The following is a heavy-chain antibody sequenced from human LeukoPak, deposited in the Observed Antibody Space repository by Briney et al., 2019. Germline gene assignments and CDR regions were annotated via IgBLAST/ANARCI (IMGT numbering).Heavy chain of an antibody. CDR2: ISGSGGST. Sequence: GGSLRLSCAASGFTFSSYGMSWVRQAPGKGLEWVSAISGSGGSTYYADSVKGRFTISRDNSKNTLYLQMNSLRAEDTAVYYCAKDLAVGATIYYYYMDVWGKGTTVTVSS. J-gene: IGHJ6*03. CDR1: GFTFSSYG. D-gene: IGHD1-26*01. CDR3: AKDLAVGATIYYYYMDV. V-gene: IGHV3-23*01.